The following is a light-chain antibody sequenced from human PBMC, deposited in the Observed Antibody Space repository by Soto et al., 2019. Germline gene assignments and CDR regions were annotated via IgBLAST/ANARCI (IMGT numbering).Light chain of an antibody. CDR2: EVS. CDR1: NSDIGRYNY. Sequence: QSVLTQPPSASGSPGQSVAISCTGTNSDIGRYNYVSWYQQHPGKAPKLILYEVSERPSGVPDRFSGSKSGNTASLTVSGLQPEDEADYYCSSFGASHVFGTGTQLTVL. J-gene: IGLJ1*01. CDR3: SSFGASHV. V-gene: IGLV2-8*01.